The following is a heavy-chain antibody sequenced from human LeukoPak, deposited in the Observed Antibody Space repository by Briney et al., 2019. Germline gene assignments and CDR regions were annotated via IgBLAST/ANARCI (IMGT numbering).Heavy chain of an antibody. V-gene: IGHV3-48*01. J-gene: IGHJ3*02. Sequence: GGSLRLSCAASGFTFSSYSMNWVRQAPGKGLEWVSYISSSSSTIYYADSVKGRFTISRDSAKNSLYLQMNSLRAEDTAVYYCARDLYDILTGYYCAFDIWGQGTMVTVSS. CDR2: ISSSSSTI. CDR1: GFTFSSYS. D-gene: IGHD3-9*01. CDR3: ARDLYDILTGYYCAFDI.